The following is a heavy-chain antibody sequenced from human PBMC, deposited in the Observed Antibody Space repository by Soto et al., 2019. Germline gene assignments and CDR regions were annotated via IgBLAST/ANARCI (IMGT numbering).Heavy chain of an antibody. CDR3: SGCSGGACHQNYGMDV. V-gene: IGHV3-21*01. CDR2: ISPSTSHI. J-gene: IGHJ6*02. Sequence: EVQLVESGGGLVKPGGSLRLACAVSGFTLSSCTMNWVRQAPGKGLEWVSSISPSTSHIYYADSVKGRFTISRDNAKNSLFLQMNSLRAEDTAVYYCSGCSGGACHQNYGMDVWGQGTTVTVSS. CDR1: GFTLSSCT. D-gene: IGHD2-15*01.